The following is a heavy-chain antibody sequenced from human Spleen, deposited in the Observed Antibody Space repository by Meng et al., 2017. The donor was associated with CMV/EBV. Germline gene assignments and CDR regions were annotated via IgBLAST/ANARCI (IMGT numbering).Heavy chain of an antibody. J-gene: IGHJ4*02. CDR2: IDWDDEK. D-gene: IGHD3-16*01. Sequence: SGPTLVQPTQPLILTCPFSGFSLSTSGMCVSRVRQPPGKALEWLTLIDWDDEKYYRSYLETRLTISKDTSKNQAVLTMTNMDPVDTATYYGARMKGRGELDYWGQGNLVTVSS. V-gene: IGHV2-70*20. CDR1: GFSLSTSGMC. CDR3: ARMKGRGELDY.